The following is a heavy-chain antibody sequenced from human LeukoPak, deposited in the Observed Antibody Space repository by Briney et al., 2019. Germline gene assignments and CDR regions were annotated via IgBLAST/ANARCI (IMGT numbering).Heavy chain of an antibody. CDR3: AKAGGPLLYPVWFDP. CDR2: ISSSSIYI. V-gene: IGHV3-21*04. Sequence: SGGSLRLSCAASGFTFSSYTMQWVRQAPGKGLEWVSSISSSSIYIYYADSVKGRFTISRDNAKNSLYLQMNSLRAEDMASYYCAKAGGPLLYPVWFDPWGQGTLVTVSS. D-gene: IGHD2-2*02. CDR1: GFTFSSYT. J-gene: IGHJ5*02.